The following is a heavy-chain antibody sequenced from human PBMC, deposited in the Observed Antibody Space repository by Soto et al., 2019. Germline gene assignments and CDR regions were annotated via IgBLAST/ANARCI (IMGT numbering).Heavy chain of an antibody. J-gene: IGHJ5*02. V-gene: IGHV1-69*13. Sequence: ASVKVSCKASGGTFSSYAISWVRQAPGQGLEWMGGIIPIFGTANYAQKFQGRVTITADESTSTAYMELSSLRSEDTAVYYCARSGYSYGLNWFDPWGQGTLVTVSS. CDR1: GGTFSSYA. CDR2: IIPIFGTA. CDR3: ARSGYSYGLNWFDP. D-gene: IGHD5-18*01.